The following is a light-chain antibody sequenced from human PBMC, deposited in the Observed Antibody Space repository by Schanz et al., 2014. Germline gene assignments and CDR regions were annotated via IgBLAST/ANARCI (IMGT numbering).Light chain of an antibody. CDR2: AAS. CDR3: QQTYTTPWT. V-gene: IGKV1-39*01. CDR1: QSISSY. J-gene: IGKJ1*01. Sequence: DIQMTQSPSSLSASVGDRVTITCRASQSISSYLNWYQQKPGKAPKLLIYAASSLQSGVPSRFSGSGSGTXFTLTISSLQPXDXXTYYCQQTYTTPWTFGQGTKVEI.